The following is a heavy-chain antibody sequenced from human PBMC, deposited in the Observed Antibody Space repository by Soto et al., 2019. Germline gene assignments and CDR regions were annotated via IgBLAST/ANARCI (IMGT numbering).Heavy chain of an antibody. J-gene: IGHJ4*02. V-gene: IGHV1-58*01. Sequence: ASVKVSCKASGFTFFTSAVQWVRQARGQRLEWIGWIVVGSGNTNYAQKFQERVTITRDMSTNTAYMELSSLRSEGTAVYYCAADPYCGGDCYFDYWGQGXMVTVYS. D-gene: IGHD2-21*02. CDR2: IVVGSGNT. CDR1: GFTFFTSA. CDR3: AADPYCGGDCYFDY.